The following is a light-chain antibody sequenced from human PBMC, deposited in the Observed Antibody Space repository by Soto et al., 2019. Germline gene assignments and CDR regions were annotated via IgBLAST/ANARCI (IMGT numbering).Light chain of an antibody. Sequence: DIQMTQSPSSVSASVGDRVTITCRASQGIGRWLAWYQQKPGKAPKLVISAAVSLQSGVPSRFRGSGSGTGFTLTISSLQPEDFATYYCQQDNNFPWTFGRGTKVEIK. CDR1: QGIGRW. J-gene: IGKJ1*01. CDR2: AAV. V-gene: IGKV1-12*01. CDR3: QQDNNFPWT.